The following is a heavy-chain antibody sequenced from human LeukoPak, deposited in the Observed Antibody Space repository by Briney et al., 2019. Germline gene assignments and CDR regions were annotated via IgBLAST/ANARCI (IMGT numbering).Heavy chain of an antibody. CDR1: GFTFSSYA. Sequence: TGGSLRLSCAASGFTFSSYAMSWVRQAPGKGLEWVSAISGSGGSTYYADSVKGRFTISRDNSKNTLYLQMNSLKTEDTAVYYCTTDSGDIVVVPWGQGTLVTVSS. V-gene: IGHV3-23*01. D-gene: IGHD2-15*01. CDR2: ISGSGGST. CDR3: TTDSGDIVVVP. J-gene: IGHJ5*02.